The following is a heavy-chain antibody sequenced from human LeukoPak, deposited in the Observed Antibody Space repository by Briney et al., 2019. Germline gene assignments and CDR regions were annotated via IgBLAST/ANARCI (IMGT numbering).Heavy chain of an antibody. D-gene: IGHD3-10*01. CDR3: AKVGDYYGSGKYSNFDY. Sequence: GGSLRLSCAASGFTFSSYAMSWVRQAPGKGLEWVSAISGSGGSTYYADSVKGRFSISGDNSKNTLYLQMNSLRAEDTAVYYCAKVGDYYGSGKYSNFDYWGQGTLVTVSS. CDR1: GFTFSSYA. J-gene: IGHJ4*02. CDR2: ISGSGGST. V-gene: IGHV3-23*01.